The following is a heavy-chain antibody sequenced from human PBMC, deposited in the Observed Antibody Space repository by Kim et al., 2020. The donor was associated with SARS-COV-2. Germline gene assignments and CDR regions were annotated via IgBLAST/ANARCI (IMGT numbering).Heavy chain of an antibody. Sequence: GRFTISRDNSKNTLYLQMSSLRAEDTAVYYCVKDPNIAAAGSRYYYGMDVWGQGTTVTVSS. D-gene: IGHD6-13*01. CDR3: VKDPNIAAAGSRYYYGMDV. V-gene: IGHV3-64D*06. J-gene: IGHJ6*02.